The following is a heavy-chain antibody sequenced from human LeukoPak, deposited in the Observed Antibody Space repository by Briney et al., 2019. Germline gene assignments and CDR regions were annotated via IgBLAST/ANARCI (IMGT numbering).Heavy chain of an antibody. CDR3: AKQFSSVGYDFWSGSPNYFMDV. CDR2: IYYTGTT. V-gene: IGHV4-39*01. CDR1: GDSISSRSFY. D-gene: IGHD3-3*01. Sequence: PSETLSLTCTVSGDSISSRSFYWGWVRQPPGKELEWIASIYYTGTTYYNPSLTSRVTIFVDTSKSQFSLKVDSVTASDTAVYYCAKQFSSVGYDFWSGSPNYFMDVWGKGMTVTVSS. J-gene: IGHJ6*03.